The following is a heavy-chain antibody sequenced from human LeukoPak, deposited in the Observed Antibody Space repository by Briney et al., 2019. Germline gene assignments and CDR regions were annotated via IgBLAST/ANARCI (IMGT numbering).Heavy chain of an antibody. CDR1: GFTFSSYA. CDR2: IWYDGSHK. Sequence: GSLRLSCAASGFTFSSYAMHWVRQAPGKGLGWVAVIWYDGSHKYYADSVKGRFTISRDNSKNTLYLQMNSLRVEDTAVYYCARDRGSAMDPYGMDVWGQGTTVTVSS. CDR3: ARDRGSAMDPYGMDV. J-gene: IGHJ6*02. V-gene: IGHV3-33*01. D-gene: IGHD5-18*01.